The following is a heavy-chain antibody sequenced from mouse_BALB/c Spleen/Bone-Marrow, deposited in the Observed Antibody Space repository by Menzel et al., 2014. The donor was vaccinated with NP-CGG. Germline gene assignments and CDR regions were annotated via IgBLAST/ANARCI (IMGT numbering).Heavy chain of an antibody. J-gene: IGHJ3*01. Sequence: ESGPGLVKPSQSLPLTCSVTGYSITSGYYRNWIRQFPGNKLEWMGYISYDGSNNYNPSLKNRISITRDTSKNQFFLKLSSVTTEDTATFYCARGFITTVVPFAYWGQGTLVTVSA. V-gene: IGHV3-6*02. CDR1: GYSITSGYY. D-gene: IGHD1-1*01. CDR2: ISYDGSN. CDR3: ARGFITTVVPFAY.